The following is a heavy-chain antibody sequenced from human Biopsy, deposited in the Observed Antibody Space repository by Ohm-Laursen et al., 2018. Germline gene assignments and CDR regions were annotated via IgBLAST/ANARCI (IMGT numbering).Heavy chain of an antibody. CDR1: GGSINGGTYY. Sequence: SQTLSLTCTVSGGSINGGTYYWNWIRQHPGQGLEWIGYIFYSGSTYYNPSLNSRVFISLDTSKNEFSLNLTSVTAADTAVYYCARGDESRALPDFWGQGTLVTVSS. J-gene: IGHJ4*02. D-gene: IGHD3/OR15-3a*01. CDR2: IFYSGST. V-gene: IGHV4-31*03. CDR3: ARGDESRALPDF.